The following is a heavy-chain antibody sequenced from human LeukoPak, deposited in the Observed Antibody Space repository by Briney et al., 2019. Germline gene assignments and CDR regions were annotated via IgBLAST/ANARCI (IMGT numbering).Heavy chain of an antibody. CDR1: GSTFSSYA. V-gene: IGHV3-30-3*01. Sequence: GGSLRLACAASGSTFSSYAMHWVRQAPGKGLEWVAGISYDGSNKYYADSVKGRFTISRDNSKNTLFLQMSSLRAEDTAVYYCVMAGLGSGTYYYFDYWGQGTLVTVSS. CDR3: VMAGLGSGTYYYFDY. CDR2: ISYDGSNK. D-gene: IGHD1-26*01. J-gene: IGHJ4*02.